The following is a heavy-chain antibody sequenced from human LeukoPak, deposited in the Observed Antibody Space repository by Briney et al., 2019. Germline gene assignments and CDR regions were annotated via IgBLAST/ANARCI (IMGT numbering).Heavy chain of an antibody. CDR2: INPNSGGT. J-gene: IGHJ6*03. V-gene: IGHV1-2*04. CDR1: GYTFTGYY. CDR3: ARLAIAAAGPYYYSYMDI. D-gene: IGHD6-13*01. Sequence: ASVKVSCKASGYTFTGYYMHWVRQAPGQGLEWMGWINPNSGGTNYAQKFQGWVTMTRDTSISTAYMELSRLRSDDTAVYYCARLAIAAAGPYYYSYMDIWGEGTTVTVSS.